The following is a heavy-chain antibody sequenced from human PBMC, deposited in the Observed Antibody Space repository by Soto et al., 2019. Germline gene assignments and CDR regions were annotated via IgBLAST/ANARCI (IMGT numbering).Heavy chain of an antibody. CDR3: ARGRVQLERRNAYYYYGMDV. CDR1: GGTFSSYA. V-gene: IGHV1-69*01. CDR2: IIPIFGTA. D-gene: IGHD1-1*01. Sequence: QVQLVQSGAEVQKPGSSVKVSCKASGGTFSSYAISWVRQAPGQGLEWMGGIIPIFGTANYAQKFQGRVTITADESTSTAYMELSSLRSEDTAVYYCARGRVQLERRNAYYYYGMDVWGQGTTVTVSS. J-gene: IGHJ6*02.